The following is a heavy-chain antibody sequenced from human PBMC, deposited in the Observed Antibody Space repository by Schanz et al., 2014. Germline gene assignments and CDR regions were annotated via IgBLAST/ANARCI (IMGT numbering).Heavy chain of an antibody. Sequence: QVQLQESGPGLVKPSQTLSLTCSVSGGSISSGSYYWNWIRQPAGKGLEWIGRVYTSGSTNYNPSLKSRVTISLDTPKNQFSEKRSSVTAADTAVYYCAREPLSGYNWFDPWGQGSLVTVSS. CDR1: GGSISSGSYY. V-gene: IGHV4-61*02. D-gene: IGHD6-25*01. J-gene: IGHJ5*02. CDR3: AREPLSGYNWFDP. CDR2: VYTSGST.